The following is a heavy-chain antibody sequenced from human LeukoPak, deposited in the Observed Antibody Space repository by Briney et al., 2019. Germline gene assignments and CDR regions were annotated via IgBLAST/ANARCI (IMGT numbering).Heavy chain of an antibody. V-gene: IGHV3-33*01. J-gene: IGHJ4*02. CDR2: IWYDGSNK. Sequence: GRSLRLSCAASGFTFSSYGMHWVRQAPGKGLEWVGVIWYDGSNKYYADSVKGRFTISRDNSKNTLYLQMNSLRAEDTAVYYCARDSPGGDCFDYWGQGTLVTVSS. CDR1: GFTFSSYG. CDR3: ARDSPGGDCFDY. D-gene: IGHD3-10*01.